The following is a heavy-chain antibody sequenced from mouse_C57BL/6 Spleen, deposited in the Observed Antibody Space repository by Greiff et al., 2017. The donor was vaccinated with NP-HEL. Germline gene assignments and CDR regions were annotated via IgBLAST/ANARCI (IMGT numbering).Heavy chain of an antibody. Sequence: VMLVESGPGLVQPSQSLSITCTVSGFSLTSYGVHWVRQSPGKGLEWLGVIWRGGSTDYNAAFISRISISKDNYKGQVFFKMNSLQADDAAIYYCAGDGSSLWFAYWGQGTLVTVSA. J-gene: IGHJ3*01. CDR3: AGDGSSLWFAY. CDR2: IWRGGST. CDR1: GFSLTSYG. D-gene: IGHD1-1*01. V-gene: IGHV2-2*01.